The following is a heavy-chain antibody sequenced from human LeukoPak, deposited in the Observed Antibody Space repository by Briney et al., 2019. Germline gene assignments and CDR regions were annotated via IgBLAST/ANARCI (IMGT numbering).Heavy chain of an antibody. J-gene: IGHJ3*02. CDR3: ARDKRYSSGWNAFDI. CDR1: GGSISSSSYY. CDR2: IYYSGST. Sequence: SETLSLTCTVSGGSISSSSYYWGWIRQPPGKGLEWIGSIYYSGSTYYNPSLKSRVTISVDTSKNQFSLKLSSVTAADTAVYYCARDKRYSSGWNAFDIWGQGTMVTVSS. V-gene: IGHV4-39*07. D-gene: IGHD6-19*01.